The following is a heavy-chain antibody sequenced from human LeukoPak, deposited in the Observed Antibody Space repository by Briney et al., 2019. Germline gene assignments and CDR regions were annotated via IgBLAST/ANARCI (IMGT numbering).Heavy chain of an antibody. CDR3: ATIGGNSVKYAFDV. CDR2: INSDGSST. V-gene: IGHV3-20*04. J-gene: IGHJ3*01. D-gene: IGHD4-23*01. Sequence: GGSLRLSCAASGFSFDDYGMSWVRQAPGKGLEWVSGINSDGSSTNYADSVKGRFTISRDNAKNTLYLQMNSLRAEDTAVYYCATIGGNSVKYAFDVWGQGTMVTVSS. CDR1: GFSFDDYG.